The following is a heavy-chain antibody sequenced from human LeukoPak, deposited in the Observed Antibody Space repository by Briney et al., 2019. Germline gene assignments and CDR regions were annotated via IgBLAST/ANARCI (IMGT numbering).Heavy chain of an antibody. V-gene: IGHV3-9*03. D-gene: IGHD6-19*01. CDR2: ISWNGGSI. CDR3: ARRGAVAGTFDY. J-gene: IGHJ4*02. CDR1: GFTFDDYA. Sequence: PGGSLRLSCAASGFTFDDYAMHWVRQAPGKGLEWVSGISWNGGSIGYADSVKGRFTISRDNAKNSLYLQMNSLRAEDMALYYCARRGAVAGTFDYWGQGTLVTVSS.